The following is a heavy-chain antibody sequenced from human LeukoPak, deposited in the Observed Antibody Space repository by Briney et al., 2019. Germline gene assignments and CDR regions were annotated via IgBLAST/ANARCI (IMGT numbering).Heavy chain of an antibody. V-gene: IGHV4-59*12. CDR2: IYYSGTT. CDR3: AIEDFSQFDY. Sequence: SETLSLTCTVSGGSIRNFYWSWIRQPPGKGLEWIGNIYYSGTTNYNPSLKSRVTISLDTSKNQFSLELNSVTAADTAVYYCAIEDFSQFDYWGQGNLVTVSS. CDR1: GGSIRNFY. D-gene: IGHD3/OR15-3a*01. J-gene: IGHJ4*02.